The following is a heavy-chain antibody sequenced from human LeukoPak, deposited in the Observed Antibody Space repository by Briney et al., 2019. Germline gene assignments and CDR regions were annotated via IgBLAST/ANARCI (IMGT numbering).Heavy chain of an antibody. J-gene: IGHJ3*02. CDR1: GFTFDDYA. CDR3: AKDIAMVRGVSGAFDI. D-gene: IGHD3-10*01. V-gene: IGHV3-9*01. Sequence: GGSLRLSCAASGFTFDDYAMHWVRQAPGKGLEWVSGISWNSGSIGYADSVKGRFTISRDNAKNSLYLQMNSLRAEDTALYYCAKDIAMVRGVSGAFDIWGQGTMVTVSS. CDR2: ISWNSGSI.